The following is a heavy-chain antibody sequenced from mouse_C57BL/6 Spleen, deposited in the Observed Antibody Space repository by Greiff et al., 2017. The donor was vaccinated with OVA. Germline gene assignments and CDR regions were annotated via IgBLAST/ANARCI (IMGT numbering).Heavy chain of an antibody. Sequence: QVQLQQSGPELVKPGASVKISCKASGYAFSSSWMNWVKQRPGKGLEWIGRIYPGDGDTNYNGKFKGKATLTADKSSSTAYMQLSSLTSEDSAVYFCARWGYYGSSSYFDYWGQGTTLTVSS. V-gene: IGHV1-82*01. CDR3: ARWGYYGSSSYFDY. J-gene: IGHJ2*01. CDR1: GYAFSSSW. CDR2: IYPGDGDT. D-gene: IGHD1-1*01.